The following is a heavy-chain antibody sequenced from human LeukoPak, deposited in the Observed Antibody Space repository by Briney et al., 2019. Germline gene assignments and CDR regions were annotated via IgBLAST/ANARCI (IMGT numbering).Heavy chain of an antibody. CDR1: GFADGSNY. V-gene: IGHV3-53*01. CDR3: ARRPGN. D-gene: IGHD1-14*01. CDR2: IYSGGAI. J-gene: IGHJ4*02. Sequence: GGSLRLSCVASGFADGSNYKSWVRQAPGKGLEWVSLIYSGGAIRYADSVKGRFTISRDSSKNTLFLQMNDLTVEDTARYYCARRPGNWGQGILVTVSS.